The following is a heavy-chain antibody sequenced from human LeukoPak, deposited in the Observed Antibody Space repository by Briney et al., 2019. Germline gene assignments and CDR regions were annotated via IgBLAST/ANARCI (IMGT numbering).Heavy chain of an antibody. V-gene: IGHV4-61*02. Sequence: SETLSLTCTVSGGSLSSGSYYWSWIRQPAGKGLEWIGRIYASGSTNYNPSLKRRVTISVDTSKYQFSLKLSSVTAADTAVYYCARDKNTPGYGDYVGSSGAFDIWGQGTMVTVSS. CDR3: ARDKNTPGYGDYVGSSGAFDI. CDR2: IYASGST. D-gene: IGHD4-17*01. J-gene: IGHJ3*02. CDR1: GGSLSSGSYY.